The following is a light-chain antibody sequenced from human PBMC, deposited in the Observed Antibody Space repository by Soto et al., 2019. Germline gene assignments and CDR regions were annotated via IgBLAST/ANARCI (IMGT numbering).Light chain of an antibody. Sequence: DIQMTQSPSSLSASVGDRVTITCRASQSISSYLNWYQQKPGKAPKLLIYAASSLKSGVPSRFSGSGSGTDFTLTISSLQPEAVASYYCQQSYSTPPCTFGQGTKLEIK. J-gene: IGKJ2*02. CDR2: AAS. CDR3: QQSYSTPPCT. CDR1: QSISSY. V-gene: IGKV1-39*01.